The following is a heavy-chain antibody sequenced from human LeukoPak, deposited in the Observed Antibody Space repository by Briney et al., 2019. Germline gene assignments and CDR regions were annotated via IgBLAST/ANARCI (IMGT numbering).Heavy chain of an antibody. Sequence: ASVKVSCKASGYTFTGYYMHWVRQAPGQGLEWMGWINPNSGGTNYPQKFQGRVTMTRDTSISTAYMELSRLRSDDTAVYYCARRGWGTYYYGSGSYNWFDPWGQGTLVTVSS. V-gene: IGHV1-2*02. D-gene: IGHD3-10*01. J-gene: IGHJ5*02. CDR2: INPNSGGT. CDR3: ARRGWGTYYYGSGSYNWFDP. CDR1: GYTFTGYY.